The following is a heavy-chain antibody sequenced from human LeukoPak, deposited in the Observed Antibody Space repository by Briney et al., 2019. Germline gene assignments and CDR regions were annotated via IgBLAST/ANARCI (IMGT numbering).Heavy chain of an antibody. Sequence: GGSLRLSRAACGYAFSSFDILRVRQSPRKGLEEVARILTNGDTDYRASGEGIFTISRENAKSYVYLQMNSLGDGDTAVYYCARDRFGERTFEKWGQGAMVTVSS. J-gene: IGHJ3*02. V-gene: IGHV3-13*01. CDR1: GYAFSSFD. CDR2: ILTNGDT. CDR3: ARDRFGERTFEK. D-gene: IGHD4-17*01.